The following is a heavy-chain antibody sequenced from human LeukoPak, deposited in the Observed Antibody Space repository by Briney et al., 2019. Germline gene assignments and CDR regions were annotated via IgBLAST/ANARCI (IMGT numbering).Heavy chain of an antibody. V-gene: IGHV4-59*01. CDR3: ARGIVVVPAAVRPGANWFDP. D-gene: IGHD2-2*01. CDR2: IYYSGST. Sequence: PSETLSLTCTVSGGSISSYYWRWIRQPPGKGLEWIGYIYYSGSTNYNPSLKSRVTISVDTSKNQFSLKLSSVTAADTAVYYCARGIVVVPAAVRPGANWFDPWGQGTLVTVSS. J-gene: IGHJ5*02. CDR1: GGSISSYY.